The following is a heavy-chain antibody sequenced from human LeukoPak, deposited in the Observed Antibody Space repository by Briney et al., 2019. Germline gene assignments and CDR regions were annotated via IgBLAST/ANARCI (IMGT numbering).Heavy chain of an antibody. D-gene: IGHD6-19*01. J-gene: IGHJ4*02. CDR3: ARDQVSVAGTGIDY. CDR1: GFSFSSYW. Sequence: PGGSLRLSCAASGFSFSSYWMNWVRQAPGKGLEWVASIKQDGSEKYYVDSVKGRFTISRDNAKNSLYLQMNSLRAEDTAVYYCARDQVSVAGTGIDYWGQGTLVTVSS. CDR2: IKQDGSEK. V-gene: IGHV3-7*01.